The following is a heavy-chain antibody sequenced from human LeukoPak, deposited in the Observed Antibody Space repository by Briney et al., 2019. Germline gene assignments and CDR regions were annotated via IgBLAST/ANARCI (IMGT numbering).Heavy chain of an antibody. CDR1: GYTFTSYA. CDR2: INAGNGNT. Sequence: ASVKVSCKASGYTFTSYAMHWVRQAPGQRLEWMGWINAGNGNTKYSQKFQGRVTITRDTSASTAYMELSSLRSEDTAVYYCARTVATMYYFGYWGQGTLVTVSS. J-gene: IGHJ4*02. V-gene: IGHV1-3*01. CDR3: ARTVATMYYFGY. D-gene: IGHD5-12*01.